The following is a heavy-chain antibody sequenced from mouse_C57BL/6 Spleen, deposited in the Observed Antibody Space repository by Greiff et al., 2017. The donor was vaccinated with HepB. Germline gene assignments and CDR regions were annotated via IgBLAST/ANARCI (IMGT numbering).Heavy chain of an antibody. CDR3: ARSGTTVVVFDY. D-gene: IGHD1-1*01. CDR2: IHPNSGST. CDR1: GYTFTSYW. Sequence: VQLQQSGAELVKPGASVKLSCKASGYTFTSYWMHWVKQRPGQGLEWIGMIHPNSGSTNYNEKFKSKATLTVDKSSSTAYMQLSSLTSEDSAVYYCARSGTTVVVFDYWGQGTTLTVSS. J-gene: IGHJ2*01. V-gene: IGHV1-64*01.